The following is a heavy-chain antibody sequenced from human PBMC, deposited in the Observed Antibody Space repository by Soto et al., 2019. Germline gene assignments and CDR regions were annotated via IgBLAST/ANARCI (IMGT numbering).Heavy chain of an antibody. D-gene: IGHD1-26*01. Sequence: QLHLRESGPGLVKPSETLSLTCTVSGGSITSSSYYWGWIRQPPGKGLDWIGSIYYSGSTYYNPSLKSRVTIAVDTSKNQFSLKLSSVTAADTAVYYFATQEVGGTYVYTFDPWGQGTLVTVSS. CDR3: ATQEVGGTYVYTFDP. CDR2: IYYSGST. J-gene: IGHJ5*02. CDR1: GGSITSSSYY. V-gene: IGHV4-39*01.